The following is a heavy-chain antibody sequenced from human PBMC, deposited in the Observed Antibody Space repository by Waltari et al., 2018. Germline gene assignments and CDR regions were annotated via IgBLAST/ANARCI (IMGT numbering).Heavy chain of an antibody. CDR3: ARSSRRSSWYGNFDY. CDR1: GFTFSSHW. J-gene: IGHJ4*02. D-gene: IGHD6-13*01. Sequence: EVQLVESGGALVQPGGSLRLSCAASGFTFSSHWMSWVRQAPGKGLEWLANIKQDGSEKYYGDSVEGRFTISRDNAKSSLYLQINSLRAEDTAVYYCARSSRRSSWYGNFDYWGQGTLVTVSS. CDR2: IKQDGSEK. V-gene: IGHV3-7*01.